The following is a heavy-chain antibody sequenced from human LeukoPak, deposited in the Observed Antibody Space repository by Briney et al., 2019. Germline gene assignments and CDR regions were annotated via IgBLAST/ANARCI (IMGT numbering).Heavy chain of an antibody. Sequence: PGGSLRLSCAASGFTFSDYWMTWVRQAPGKGLEWVANINQDGSEKNYVDSVKGRFTISRDNAKNSLHLQVNSLRAEDTAIYYCARPAWGGGNWGQGTPVTVSS. D-gene: IGHD3-16*01. CDR3: ARPAWGGGN. J-gene: IGHJ4*02. CDR1: GFTFSDYW. CDR2: INQDGSEK. V-gene: IGHV3-7*05.